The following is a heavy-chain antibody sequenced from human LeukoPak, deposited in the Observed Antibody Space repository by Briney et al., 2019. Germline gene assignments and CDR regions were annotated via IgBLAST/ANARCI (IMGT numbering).Heavy chain of an antibody. CDR1: GFTFSSYS. CDR3: ARDRSPSIAVAGTGDY. D-gene: IGHD6-19*01. J-gene: IGHJ4*02. CDR2: ISSSSSYI. V-gene: IGHV3-21*01. Sequence: GGSLRLSCAASGFTFSSYSMNWVRQTPGKGLEWVSSISSSSSYIYYADSVKGRFTISRDNAKNSLYLQMNSLRAEDTAVYYCARDRSPSIAVAGTGDYWGQGTLVTVSS.